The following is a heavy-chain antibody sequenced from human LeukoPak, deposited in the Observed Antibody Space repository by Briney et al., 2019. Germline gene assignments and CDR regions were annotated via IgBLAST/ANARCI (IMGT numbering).Heavy chain of an antibody. CDR3: ARGHGPAAIFPRSYYFDY. D-gene: IGHD2-2*01. J-gene: IGHJ4*02. V-gene: IGHV4-61*02. CDR2: IYTSGST. Sequence: PSETLSLTCTVSGGSISSGSYYWSWIRQPAGKGLEWIGRIYTSGSTNYNPSLKSRVTISVDTSKNQFSLKLSSVTAADTAVYYCARGHGPAAIFPRSYYFDYWGQGTLVTVSS. CDR1: GGSISSGSYY.